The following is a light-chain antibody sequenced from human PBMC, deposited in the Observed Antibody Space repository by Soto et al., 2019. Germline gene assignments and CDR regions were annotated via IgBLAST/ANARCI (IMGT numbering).Light chain of an antibody. V-gene: IGKV3-15*01. CDR2: DAS. Sequence: EVVMTQSPASLSASPGERVTLSCRASQNIRSSLAWYQQRPGQAPRLLIYDASTRATGVPARFSGSGSGTDFTLTISSLQSEDFAVYYCHQYNNWPPWTFGQGTKVDIK. CDR3: HQYNNWPPWT. J-gene: IGKJ1*01. CDR1: QNIRSS.